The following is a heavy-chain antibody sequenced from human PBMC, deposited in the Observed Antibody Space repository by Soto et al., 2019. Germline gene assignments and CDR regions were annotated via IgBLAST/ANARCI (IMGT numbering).Heavy chain of an antibody. D-gene: IGHD3-16*01. Sequence: QVQLVESGGGVVQPGRSLRLSCAASGFTFSSYAMHWVRQAPGKGLEWVAVISYDGSNKYYADSVKGRSTISRDNSKNTLYLQMSSLRAEDTAVYYCARDQLGGSHRDWGQGTLVTVSS. V-gene: IGHV3-30-3*01. CDR2: ISYDGSNK. CDR3: ARDQLGGSHRD. J-gene: IGHJ4*02. CDR1: GFTFSSYA.